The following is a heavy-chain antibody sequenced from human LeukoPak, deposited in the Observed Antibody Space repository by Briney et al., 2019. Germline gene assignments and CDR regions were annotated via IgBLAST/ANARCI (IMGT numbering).Heavy chain of an antibody. J-gene: IGHJ4*02. CDR1: GGSFSSYY. CDR3: ARFSSIAAAFDY. V-gene: IGHV4-4*07. Sequence: SETLSLTCTVSGGSFSSYYWSWIRQPAGKGLEWIGRIYTSGTTHYNPSLKSRVTMSVDTSKNQFSLNLSSVTAADTAVYYCARFSSIAAAFDYWGLGTLVTVSS. D-gene: IGHD6-13*01. CDR2: IYTSGTT.